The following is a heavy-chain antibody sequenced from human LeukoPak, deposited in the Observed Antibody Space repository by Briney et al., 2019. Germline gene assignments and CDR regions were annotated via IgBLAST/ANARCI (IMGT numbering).Heavy chain of an antibody. CDR1: GGSISSDY. CDR2: IYYSGST. CDR3: ARGRPYCSGGSCYSLNYYYYYMDV. J-gene: IGHJ6*03. D-gene: IGHD2-15*01. Sequence: PSETLSLTCTVSGGSISSDYWTWIRQSPGKGLEWIGYIYYSGSTNYNPSLKSRVTISVDTSKNQFSLKLSSVTAADTAVYYCARGRPYCSGGSCYSLNYYYYYMDVWGKGTTVTVSS. V-gene: IGHV4-59*12.